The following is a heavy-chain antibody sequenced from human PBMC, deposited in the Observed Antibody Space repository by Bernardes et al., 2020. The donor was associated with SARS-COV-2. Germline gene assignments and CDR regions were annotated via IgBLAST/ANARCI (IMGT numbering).Heavy chain of an antibody. CDR1: GDSIRSVPYY. CDR3: ARDWHCGGDCYSFEH. D-gene: IGHD2-21*02. V-gene: IGHV4-61*02. CDR2: IYIGGRT. J-gene: IGHJ4*02. Sequence: SETLSLTCSVSGDSIRSVPYYWSWIRQSAVRGLEWIGRIYIGGRTDSNPSLKGRVTISVYTSKNPLSLSLSSVTAAATAVYYCARDWHCGGDCYSFEHWGQGTRVTVSA.